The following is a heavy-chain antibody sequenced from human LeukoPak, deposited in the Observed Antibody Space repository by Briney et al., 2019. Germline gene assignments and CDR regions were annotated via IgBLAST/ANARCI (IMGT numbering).Heavy chain of an antibody. V-gene: IGHV1-3*03. CDR3: ARGDSSGYYYPY. Sequence: ASVKVSCKASGYTFTSYGISWVRQAPGQRLEWMGWINAGNGNTKYSQEFQGRVTITRDTSASTAYMELSSLRSEDMAVYYCARGDSSGYYYPYWGQGTLVTVSS. CDR2: INAGNGNT. CDR1: GYTFTSYG. J-gene: IGHJ4*02. D-gene: IGHD3-22*01.